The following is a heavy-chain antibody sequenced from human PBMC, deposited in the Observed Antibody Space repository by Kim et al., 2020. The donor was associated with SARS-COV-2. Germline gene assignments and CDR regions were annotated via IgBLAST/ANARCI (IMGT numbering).Heavy chain of an antibody. CDR1: GFTLSSYG. CDR2: MSYDGTNI. J-gene: IGHJ6*02. D-gene: IGHD3-10*01. V-gene: IGHV3-30*18. CDR3: VKDSGNGYYGSGGYYRDYYYYGMDT. Sequence: GGSLRLSCATSGFTLSSYGMHWVRQAPGKGLELVALMSYDGTNIDYADSVKGRFTISRDHSKNTLYLQMSSLRGADTAVYYCVKDSGNGYYGSGGYYRDYYYYGMDTWGQGTTVTVSS.